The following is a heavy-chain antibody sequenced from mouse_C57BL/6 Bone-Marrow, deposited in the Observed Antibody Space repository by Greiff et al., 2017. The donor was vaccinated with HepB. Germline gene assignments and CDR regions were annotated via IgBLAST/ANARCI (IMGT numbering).Heavy chain of an antibody. Sequence: EVQGVESGGGLVQPGGSLSLSCAASGFTFTDYYMSWVRQPPGKALEWLGFIRNKANGYTTEYSASVKGRFTISRDNSQSILYLQMNALRAEDSATYYCARSVCLYYYGNYAMDYWGQGTSVTVSS. V-gene: IGHV7-3*01. CDR2: IRNKANGYTT. J-gene: IGHJ4*01. D-gene: IGHD1-1*01. CDR1: GFTFTDYY. CDR3: ARSVCLYYYGNYAMDY.